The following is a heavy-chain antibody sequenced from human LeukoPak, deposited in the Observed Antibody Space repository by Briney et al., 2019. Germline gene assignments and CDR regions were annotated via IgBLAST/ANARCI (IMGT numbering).Heavy chain of an antibody. V-gene: IGHV4-30-2*01. D-gene: IGHD3-3*01. CDR1: GGSISSGGYS. CDR3: ARGRVNWFDP. J-gene: IGHJ5*02. Sequence: SETLSLTCAVSGGSISSGGYSWSWTRQPPGKGLEWIGYIYHSGSTYYNPSLKSRVTISVDTSKNQFSLKLSSVTAADTAVYYCARGRVNWFDPWGQGTLVTVSS. CDR2: IYHSGST.